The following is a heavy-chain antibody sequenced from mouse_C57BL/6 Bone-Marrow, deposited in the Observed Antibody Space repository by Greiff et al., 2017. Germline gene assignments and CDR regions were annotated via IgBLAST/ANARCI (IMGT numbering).Heavy chain of an antibody. V-gene: IGHV14-3*01. Sequence: VKLQQSVAELVRPGASVKLSCTASGFNFNNTYMHWVKQRPGQGLEWIGRIHPANGNTNYAPKFEGKATLTADTSSNTASMQLSSLTSEDTASDYCARVGYPWYFDVWGTGNTVPVSS. J-gene: IGHJ1*03. D-gene: IGHD2-2*01. CDR2: IHPANGNT. CDR3: ARVGYPWYFDV. CDR1: GFNFNNTY.